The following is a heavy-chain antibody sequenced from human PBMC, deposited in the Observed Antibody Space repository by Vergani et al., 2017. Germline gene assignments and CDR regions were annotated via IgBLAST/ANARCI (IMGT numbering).Heavy chain of an antibody. CDR1: GGSISSYY. V-gene: IGHV4-59*12. J-gene: IGHJ3*02. CDR2: IYYSGST. CDR3: ARDAQGPDAFDI. Sequence: QVQLQESGPGLVKPSETLSLTCTVSGGSISSYYWSWIRQPPGKGLEWIGYIYYSGSTNYNPSLKSRVTISVDTSKNQFSLKLSSVTAADTAVYYCARDAQGPDAFDIWGQGTMVTVSS.